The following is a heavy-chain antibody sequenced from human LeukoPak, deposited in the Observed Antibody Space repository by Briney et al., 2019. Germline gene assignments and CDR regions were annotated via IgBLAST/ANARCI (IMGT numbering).Heavy chain of an antibody. V-gene: IGHV3-20*04. Sequence: PGGSLRLSCAASGFTFDDYGMSWVRQAPGKGLEWVSGINWNGGSTGYADSVKGRFTISRDNAKNSLYLQMNSLRAEDTALYYCARGTHSSGWYYFDYWGQGTLVTVSS. J-gene: IGHJ4*02. D-gene: IGHD6-19*01. CDR3: ARGTHSSGWYYFDY. CDR2: INWNGGST. CDR1: GFTFDDYG.